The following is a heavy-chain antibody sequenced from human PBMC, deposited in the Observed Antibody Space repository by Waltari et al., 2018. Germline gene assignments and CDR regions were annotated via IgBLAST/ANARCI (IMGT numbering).Heavy chain of an antibody. CDR2: LYNSGDT. CDR1: GDSLSSFS. V-gene: IGHV4-59*01. J-gene: IGHJ6*03. Sequence: QVQLQESGPGLVKPSEPLSLICSVSGDSLSSFSWNWIRQARGRGLEWLGYLYNSGDTRYSPSIEGRVTRSADNPRNQGCLKGTFVPAAVWAVYDWARGGGRDSHFNYMAVWGVGPTLTVSS. D-gene: IGHD2-21*02. CDR3: ARGGGRDSHFNYMAV.